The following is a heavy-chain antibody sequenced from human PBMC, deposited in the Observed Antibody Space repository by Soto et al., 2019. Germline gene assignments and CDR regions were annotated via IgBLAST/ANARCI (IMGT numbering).Heavy chain of an antibody. D-gene: IGHD3-22*01. V-gene: IGHV4-31*03. CDR1: GGSLSSGDNY. CDR3: ATYPVTYYYDSSGPITKEDAFDI. Sequence: PSETLSLTCTVSGGSLSSGDNYWSWIREHPGKGLEWIGYIYYSGSTYYNPSLKSRVTISVDTSKNQFSLKLSSVTAAYTAVHYCATYPVTYYYDSSGPITKEDAFDIWGQGTMVTV. J-gene: IGHJ3*02. CDR2: IYYSGST.